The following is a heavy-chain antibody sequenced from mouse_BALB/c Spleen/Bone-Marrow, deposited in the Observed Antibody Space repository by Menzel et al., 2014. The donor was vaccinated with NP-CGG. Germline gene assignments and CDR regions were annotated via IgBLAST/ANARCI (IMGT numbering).Heavy chain of an antibody. J-gene: IGHJ4*01. V-gene: IGHV5-12-2*01. Sequence: EVKLMESGGGLVQPGGSLKLSCAASGFTFSSYTVSWVRQAPEKRLEWVVYISNGGGSTYYPDTVKGRFTISRDNAKNTLYLQMSSLKSEDTAMYYCARQLGLRWAMDYWGQGTSVTVSS. CDR1: GFTFSSYT. D-gene: IGHD3-1*01. CDR2: ISNGGGST. CDR3: ARQLGLRWAMDY.